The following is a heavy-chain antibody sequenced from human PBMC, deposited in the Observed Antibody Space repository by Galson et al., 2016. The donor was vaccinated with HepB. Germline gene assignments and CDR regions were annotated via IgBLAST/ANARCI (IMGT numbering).Heavy chain of an antibody. J-gene: IGHJ5*02. CDR2: ITTNGRK. D-gene: IGHD3-10*01. Sequence: SLRLSCAASGFTFSSIPMRWVRQAPGKGLEWVSSITTNGRKNFADSVKGRFTHSRDNSKNSLSLQMNSLRVEDTAMYYCVKELDNSGIGRFHSWGQGMLVSVSS. V-gene: IGHV3-23*01. CDR3: VKELDNSGIGRFHS. CDR1: GFTFSSIP.